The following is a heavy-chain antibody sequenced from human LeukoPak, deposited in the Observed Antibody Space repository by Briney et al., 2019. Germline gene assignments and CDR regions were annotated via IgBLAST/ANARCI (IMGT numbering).Heavy chain of an antibody. CDR2: IKQDGSEK. J-gene: IGHJ5*02. Sequence: PGGSLRLSCAASGFTFSSYGMHWVRQAPGKGLEWVANIKQDGSEKYYVDSVKGRFTISRDNAKNSLYLQMNSLRAEDTAVYYCARDSETRYSNYGGGWFDPWGQGTLVTVSS. CDR3: ARDSETRYSNYGGGWFDP. V-gene: IGHV3-7*01. CDR1: GFTFSSYG. D-gene: IGHD4-11*01.